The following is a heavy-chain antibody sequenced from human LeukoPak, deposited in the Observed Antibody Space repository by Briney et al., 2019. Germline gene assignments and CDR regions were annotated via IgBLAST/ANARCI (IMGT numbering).Heavy chain of an antibody. CDR3: AKDRVVFNRNYAYYFDY. CDR2: MSYDGSDK. Sequence: PGRSLRLSCAASGFTFSDYGMHWVRQAPGKGLEWAAAMSYDGSDKYYADSVKGRFTISRDDSKKTLYLQMNSLRAEDTAVYYCAKDRVVFNRNYAYYFDYWGQGTLVTVSS. J-gene: IGHJ4*02. V-gene: IGHV3-30*18. CDR1: GFTFSDYG. D-gene: IGHD1-7*01.